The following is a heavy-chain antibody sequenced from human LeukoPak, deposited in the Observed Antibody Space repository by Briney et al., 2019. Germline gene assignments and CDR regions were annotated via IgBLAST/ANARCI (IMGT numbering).Heavy chain of an antibody. Sequence: PGGSLRLSCAASGFKFSNYAMHWVRQAPGKGLEWVAIISFDGGNKYYADSVKGRFTISRDNAKTTLYLQMNSLRADDTAIYYCARAASSWSIWDYWGQGILVTVSS. J-gene: IGHJ4*02. D-gene: IGHD6-13*01. V-gene: IGHV3-30*01. CDR1: GFKFSNYA. CDR3: ARAASSWSIWDY. CDR2: ISFDGGNK.